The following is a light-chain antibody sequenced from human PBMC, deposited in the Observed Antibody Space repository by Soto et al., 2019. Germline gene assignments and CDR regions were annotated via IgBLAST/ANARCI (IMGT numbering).Light chain of an antibody. CDR2: DNI. J-gene: IGLJ2*01. CDR1: SSNIGNY. CDR3: GAWDSSLSAVV. Sequence: QSVLTQPPSVSAAPGQKVTISCSGGSSNIGNYVSWYQQLPGAAPKLLIYDNIKRPSGIPDRFSGSKSGTSATLGITGLQTGDEADYFCGAWDSSLSAVVFGGGTKVTVL. V-gene: IGLV1-51*01.